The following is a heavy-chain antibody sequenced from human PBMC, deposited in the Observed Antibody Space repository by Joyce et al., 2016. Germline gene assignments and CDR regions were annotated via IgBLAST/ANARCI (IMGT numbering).Heavy chain of an antibody. V-gene: IGHV3-23*01. J-gene: IGHJ3*01. Sequence: EVQLLESGGGLVQPGRSLRLSCAASGFTLRSYAMSWVGQAPGKGLEWVSAISGDGGTISYGDSVKGRFTISRDNSRSTLFLQISSLRVEDTAVFYCARMNTRLGNAFDVWGRGTTVAVSP. CDR1: GFTLRSYA. CDR3: ARMNTRLGNAFDV. D-gene: IGHD2-2*02. CDR2: ISGDGGTI.